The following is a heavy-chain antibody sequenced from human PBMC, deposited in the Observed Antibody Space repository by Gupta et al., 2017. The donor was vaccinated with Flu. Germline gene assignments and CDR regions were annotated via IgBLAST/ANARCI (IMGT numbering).Heavy chain of an antibody. CDR1: GGTFSSYA. CDR2: IIPIFGTA. Sequence: QVQLVQSGAEVKKPGSSVKVSCKASGGTFSSYAISWVRQAPGQGLEWMGGIIPIFGTANYAQKFQGRVTITADKSTSTAYMELSSLRSEDTAVYYCARCAVWYSSSSGAYYYYYGMDVWGQGTTVTVSS. V-gene: IGHV1-69*06. J-gene: IGHJ6*02. D-gene: IGHD6-6*01. CDR3: ARCAVWYSSSSGAYYYYYGMDV.